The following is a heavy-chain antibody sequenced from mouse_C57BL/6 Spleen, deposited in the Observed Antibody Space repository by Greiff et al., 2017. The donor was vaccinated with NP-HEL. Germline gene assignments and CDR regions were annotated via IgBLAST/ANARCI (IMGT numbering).Heavy chain of an antibody. CDR1: GYTFTSYG. CDR2: IYPRSGNT. D-gene: IGHD2-2*01. Sequence: QVQLQQSGAELARPGASVKLSCTASGYTFTSYGISWVKQRTGQGLEWIGEIYPRSGNTYYNEKFKGKATLTADKSSSTAYMELRSLTSEDSAVYCCARYPRDGYDDYYAMDYWGQGTSVTVSS. CDR3: ARYPRDGYDDYYAMDY. J-gene: IGHJ4*01. V-gene: IGHV1-81*01.